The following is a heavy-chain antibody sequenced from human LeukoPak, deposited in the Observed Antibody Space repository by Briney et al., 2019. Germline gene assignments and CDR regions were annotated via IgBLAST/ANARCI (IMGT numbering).Heavy chain of an antibody. CDR1: GGSISSGGYF. D-gene: IGHD6-19*01. J-gene: IGHJ4*02. Sequence: SQTLSLTCAVSGGSISSGGYFWGWLRQPPGTDLEWVGNIYHSGSTYYNPSLKSRVTISVDRSKNQFSLKLSSATAADTAVDYCASFHPSGRRDYWGPGNLVTVSS. CDR2: IYHSGST. CDR3: ASFHPSGRRDY. V-gene: IGHV4-30-2*01.